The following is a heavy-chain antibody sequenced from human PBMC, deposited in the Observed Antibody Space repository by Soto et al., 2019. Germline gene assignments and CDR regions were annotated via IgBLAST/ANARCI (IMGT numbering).Heavy chain of an antibody. D-gene: IGHD6-13*01. Sequence: QITLKESGPPLVKPTQTLTLTCTFSGFSLSTSGVGVGWIRQPPGKALEWLALIYWDDDKRYSPSLKSRLTITNDTSKNKVVLTMTNMDPVDTATYYCAHIGTSSSNWYGNLDYWGQGILVTVSS. V-gene: IGHV2-5*02. CDR2: IYWDDDK. CDR1: GFSLSTSGVG. J-gene: IGHJ4*02. CDR3: AHIGTSSSNWYGNLDY.